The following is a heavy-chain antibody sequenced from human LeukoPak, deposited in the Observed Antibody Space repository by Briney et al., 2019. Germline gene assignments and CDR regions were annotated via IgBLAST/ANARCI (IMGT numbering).Heavy chain of an antibody. D-gene: IGHD5-18*01. Sequence: PGGSLRLSCAASGFTFSSYEMNWVRQATGKGLEWVSYISSSGSTIYYADSVKGRFTISRDNAKNSLYLQMNSLRAEDTAVYYCGGVGIHLLGAFDIWGQGTMVTVSS. CDR3: GGVGIHLLGAFDI. J-gene: IGHJ3*02. V-gene: IGHV3-48*03. CDR2: ISSSGSTI. CDR1: GFTFSSYE.